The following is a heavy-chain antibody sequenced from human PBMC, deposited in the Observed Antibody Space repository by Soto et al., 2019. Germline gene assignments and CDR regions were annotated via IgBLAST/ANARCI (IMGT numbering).Heavy chain of an antibody. J-gene: IGHJ4*02. CDR2: IYGGGNGP. CDR3: AKMEGMVPWASSFDY. D-gene: IGHD3-10*01. Sequence: EVQVLESGGGLVQPGGSLRLSCAATGFTFSDFAMSWVRQAPGKGLEWVSRIYGGGNGPHYADSVKGRVTISRDNSKNTLYLQMNSLRAEDTAVYYCAKMEGMVPWASSFDYWGQGTLVTVSS. V-gene: IGHV3-23*01. CDR1: GFTFSDFA.